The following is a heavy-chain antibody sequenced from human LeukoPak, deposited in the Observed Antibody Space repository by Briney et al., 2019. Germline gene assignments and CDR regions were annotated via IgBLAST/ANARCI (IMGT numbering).Heavy chain of an antibody. CDR1: GYTFTSYG. Sequence: GAPVKVSCKASGYTFTSYGISWVRQAPGQGLEWMGWISAYNGNTNYAQKLQGRVTMTRDMSTSTVYMELSSLRFEDTAVYFCAREGYCRGGTCYSFDYWGQGTLVTVSS. V-gene: IGHV1-18*01. CDR2: ISAYNGNT. D-gene: IGHD2-15*01. J-gene: IGHJ4*02. CDR3: AREGYCRGGTCYSFDY.